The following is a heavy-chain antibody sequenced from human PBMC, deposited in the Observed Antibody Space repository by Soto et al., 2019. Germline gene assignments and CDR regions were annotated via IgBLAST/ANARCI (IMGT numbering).Heavy chain of an antibody. CDR2: IGANAGVT. Sequence: GGSLRLSCSASGFSFSNYALYWVRQAPGKGLHFVSAIGANAGVTYYGDSVKDRFTISRDNSKNTLYLQMIGLRAEDTAVYYCVKGTERYYHYIMDVWGQGTTVTVSS. D-gene: IGHD3-9*01. J-gene: IGHJ6*02. CDR3: VKGTERYYHYIMDV. V-gene: IGHV3-64D*06. CDR1: GFSFSNYA.